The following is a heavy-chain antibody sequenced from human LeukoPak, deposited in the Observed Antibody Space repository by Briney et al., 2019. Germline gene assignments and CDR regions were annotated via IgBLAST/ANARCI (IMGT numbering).Heavy chain of an antibody. D-gene: IGHD6-25*01. V-gene: IGHV4-59*08. CDR2: IYYSGST. J-gene: IGHJ3*02. Sequence: PSETLSLTCTVSGGSISSYYWSWIRQPPGKGLEWIGYIYYSGSTNYNPSLKSRVTISVDTPKNQFSLKLSSVTAADTAVYYCARHLGYAFDIWGQGTMVTVSS. CDR1: GGSISSYY. CDR3: ARHLGYAFDI.